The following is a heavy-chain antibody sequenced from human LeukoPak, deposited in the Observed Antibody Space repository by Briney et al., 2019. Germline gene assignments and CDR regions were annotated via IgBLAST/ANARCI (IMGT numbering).Heavy chain of an antibody. V-gene: IGHV3-21*01. CDR1: GVTFSSYS. J-gene: IGHJ6*03. CDR3: AREDGSWASDYYYMDV. CDR2: ISRSSSYI. D-gene: IGHD6-13*01. Sequence: GGSLRLSCAASGVTFSSYSMNWVRQAPGKGLEWVSSISRSSSYIYYADSVKGRFTISRDNAKNSLYLQMNSLRAEDTAVYYCAREDGSWASDYYYMDVWGKGTTVTVSS.